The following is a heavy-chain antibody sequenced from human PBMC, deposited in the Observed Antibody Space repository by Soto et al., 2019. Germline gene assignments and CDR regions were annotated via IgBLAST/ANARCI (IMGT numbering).Heavy chain of an antibody. CDR2: IIPIFGTA. CDR3: ARDTYCSSTSCPKYYYYYYGMDV. J-gene: IGHJ6*02. V-gene: IGHV1-69*06. CDR1: GGTFSSYA. D-gene: IGHD2-2*01. Sequence: EASVKVSCKASGGTFSSYAISWVRQAPGQGLEWMGGIIPIFGTANYAQKFQGRVTITADKSTSTAYMEPSSLRSEDTAVYYCARDTYCSSTSCPKYYYYYYGMDVWGQGTTVTVSS.